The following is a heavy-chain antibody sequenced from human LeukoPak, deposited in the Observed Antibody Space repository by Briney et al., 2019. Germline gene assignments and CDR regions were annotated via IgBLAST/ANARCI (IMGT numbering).Heavy chain of an antibody. V-gene: IGHV4-39*07. CDR3: ARARSGYFKGDAFDI. CDR2: IYYSGST. CDR1: GGSISSSSYY. D-gene: IGHD3-22*01. J-gene: IGHJ3*02. Sequence: KSSETLSLTCTVSGGSISSSSYYWGWIRQPPGKGLEWIGSIYYSGSTYYNPSLKSRVAMSVDTSKNQFSLKLSSVTAADTAVYYCARARSGYFKGDAFDIWGQGTMVTVSS.